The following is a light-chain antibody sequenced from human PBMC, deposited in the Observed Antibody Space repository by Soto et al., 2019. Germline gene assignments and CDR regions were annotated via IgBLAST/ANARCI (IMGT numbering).Light chain of an antibody. V-gene: IGKV2-28*01. CDR3: MQALQTRT. J-gene: IGKJ1*01. CDR2: LGS. Sequence: DIVMTQSPLSLPVTPGEPASISCRSSQSLLHSNGYNYLDWYLQKPGQSPQLLIYLGSYRASGVPDRFSGSGSGTDFTLKISRVEAEDVGVDYCMQALQTRTFGQGTKVDI. CDR1: QSLLHSNGYNY.